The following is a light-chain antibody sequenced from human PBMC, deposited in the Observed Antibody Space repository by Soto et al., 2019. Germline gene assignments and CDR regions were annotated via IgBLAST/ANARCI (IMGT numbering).Light chain of an antibody. CDR3: QQYESTPPT. V-gene: IGKV4-1*01. CDR1: QSVLYSSNNKNY. Sequence: DIVMTQSPDSLAVSLGERATINCKSSQSVLYSSNNKNYLAWYQQRPGQPPKLLIYWASTRESGVPDRFSGSGSGTDFTLTFTSLQADDVAVYYCQQYESTPPTFGQGTKLEIK. J-gene: IGKJ2*01. CDR2: WAS.